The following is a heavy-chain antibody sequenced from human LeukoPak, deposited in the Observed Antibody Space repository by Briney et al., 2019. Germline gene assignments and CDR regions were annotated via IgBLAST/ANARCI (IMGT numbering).Heavy chain of an antibody. CDR3: AKVFPYYDSSGRYFDY. CDR2: ISGSGGST. V-gene: IGHV3-23*01. CDR1: GFTFSSFA. Sequence: GGSLRLSCAASGFTFSSFAMSWVCQAPGKGLEWVSTISGSGGSTYYADSVKGRFTISRDNSKNTLYLQMNSLRAEDTAVYYCAKVFPYYDSSGRYFDYWGQGTLVTVSS. J-gene: IGHJ4*02. D-gene: IGHD3-22*01.